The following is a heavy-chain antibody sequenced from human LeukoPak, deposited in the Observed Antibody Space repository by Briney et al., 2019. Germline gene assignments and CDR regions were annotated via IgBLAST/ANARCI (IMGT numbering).Heavy chain of an antibody. CDR3: AKDRRDGFLGDAFDI. CDR2: ISGSGGST. D-gene: IGHD5-24*01. CDR1: GFSFSMFW. V-gene: IGHV3-23*01. J-gene: IGHJ3*02. Sequence: GGSLRLSCAASGFSFSMFWMSWVRQAPGKGLEWVSAISGSGGSTYYADSVKGRFTISRDDSRNALFLHMRSLRAEDTAVYYCAKDRRDGFLGDAFDIWGQGTMVTVSS.